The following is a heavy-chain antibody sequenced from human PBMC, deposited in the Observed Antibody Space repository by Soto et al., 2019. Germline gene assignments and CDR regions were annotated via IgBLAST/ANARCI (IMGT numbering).Heavy chain of an antibody. CDR3: AREIVVVPAAIPERYFDY. CDR1: GFTFSSYS. CDR2: ISSGSSYI. V-gene: IGHV3-21*01. J-gene: IGHJ4*02. D-gene: IGHD2-2*02. Sequence: PGGSLRLSCAASGFTFSSYSMNWVRQAPGKGLEWVSSISSGSSYIYYADSVKGRFTISRDNAKNSLYLQMNSLRAEDTAVYYCAREIVVVPAAIPERYFDYWGQGTLVTVSS.